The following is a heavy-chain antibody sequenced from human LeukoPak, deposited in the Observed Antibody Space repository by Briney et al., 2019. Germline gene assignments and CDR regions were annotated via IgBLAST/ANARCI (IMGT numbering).Heavy chain of an antibody. D-gene: IGHD3-3*01. Sequence: GGSLRLSCAASRFTFSSYAMSWVRQAPGKGLEWVSAISGSGGSTYYADSVKGRFTISRDNSKNTLYLQMNSLRAEDTAVYYCAKVGVDILRFLEWLLNTFDYWGQGTLVTVS. CDR1: RFTFSSYA. CDR3: AKVGVDILRFLEWLLNTFDY. CDR2: ISGSGGST. J-gene: IGHJ4*02. V-gene: IGHV3-23*01.